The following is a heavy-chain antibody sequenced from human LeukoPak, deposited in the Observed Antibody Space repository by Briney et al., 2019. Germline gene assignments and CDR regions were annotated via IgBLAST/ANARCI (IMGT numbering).Heavy chain of an antibody. Sequence: GGSLRLSCAASGFTFSIYAMNWVRQAPGEGLEWVAVISYDGSNKYYADSVKGRFTISRDNSKNTLYLQMNSLRAEDTAVYYCARESLVGSYAFDYWGQGTLVTVSS. CDR1: GFTFSIYA. D-gene: IGHD1-26*01. V-gene: IGHV3-30-3*01. CDR2: ISYDGSNK. CDR3: ARESLVGSYAFDY. J-gene: IGHJ4*02.